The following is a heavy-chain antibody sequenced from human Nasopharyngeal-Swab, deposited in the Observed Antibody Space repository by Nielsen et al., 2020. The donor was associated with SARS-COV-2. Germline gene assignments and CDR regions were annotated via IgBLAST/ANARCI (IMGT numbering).Heavy chain of an antibody. CDR1: GGSFTPYS. CDR3: ARGRYYGDYDY. Sequence: SQTLSLTCAVYGGSFTPYSWIWIRQPPGKGLEWIGKINHIGSTNYNTYNPSLNSRVTISLATSKNQFSLTLTSVTAADTAIYFCARGRYYGDYDYWGQGALVTVSS. CDR2: INHIGST. D-gene: IGHD4-17*01. J-gene: IGHJ4*02. V-gene: IGHV4-34*01.